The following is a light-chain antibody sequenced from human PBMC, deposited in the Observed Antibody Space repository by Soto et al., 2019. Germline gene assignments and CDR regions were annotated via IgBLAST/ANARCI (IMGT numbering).Light chain of an antibody. CDR3: QQYDSYCT. Sequence: AIRMTQSPSSLSASVGDRVTMSCRASQGIRNDLAWYQQKAGKAPKLLIYKASSLESGVPSRFSGSGSGTELTLTISSLKNDDSETYYCQQYDSYCTFGGGTKVDIK. J-gene: IGKJ4*01. V-gene: IGKV1-13*02. CDR1: QGIRND. CDR2: KAS.